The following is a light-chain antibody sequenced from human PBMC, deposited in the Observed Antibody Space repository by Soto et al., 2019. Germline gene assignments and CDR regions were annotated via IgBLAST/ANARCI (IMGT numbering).Light chain of an antibody. V-gene: IGKV3-20*01. CDR1: QSVSSSY. CDR3: QQYGSSGT. Sequence: EIVLTQSPGTLSLSPGERATVSCRASQSVSSSYLAWYQQKPGQAPRLLIYGASSRATGIPDRFSGSGSGTDFILTISRLEPEDFAVYSCQQYGSSGTFGQGTKV. CDR2: GAS. J-gene: IGKJ1*01.